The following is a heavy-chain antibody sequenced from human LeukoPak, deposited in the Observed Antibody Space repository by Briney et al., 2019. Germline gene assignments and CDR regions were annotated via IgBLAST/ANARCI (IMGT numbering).Heavy chain of an antibody. D-gene: IGHD1-26*01. CDR3: ARHGEVGANDAFDI. CDR1: GGSISSYY. CDR2: IYYSGST. J-gene: IGHJ3*02. V-gene: IGHV4-59*08. Sequence: SETLSLTCTVSGGSISSYYWSWIRQPPGKGLEWIGYIYYSGSTNYNPSLKSRATISVDTSKNQVSLKVSSVTAADTAVYHCARHGEVGANDAFDIWGQGKMVTVSS.